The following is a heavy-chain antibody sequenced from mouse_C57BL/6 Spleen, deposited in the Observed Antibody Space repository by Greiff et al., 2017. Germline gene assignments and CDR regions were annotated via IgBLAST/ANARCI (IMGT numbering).Heavy chain of an antibody. CDR3: AVYDGPFAY. Sequence: VQLQESGAELAKPGASVKLSCKASGYTFTSYWMHWVKQRPGQGLEWIGYINPSSGYTKYNQKFKDKATLKADKSSSTAYMQLSSLTYEDAAVYYCAVYDGPFAYWGQGTLGTVSA. CDR2: INPSSGYT. D-gene: IGHD2-3*01. CDR1: GYTFTSYW. V-gene: IGHV1-7*01. J-gene: IGHJ3*01.